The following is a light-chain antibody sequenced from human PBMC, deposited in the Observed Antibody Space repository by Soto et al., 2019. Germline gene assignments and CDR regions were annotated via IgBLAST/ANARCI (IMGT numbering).Light chain of an antibody. V-gene: IGLV2-23*02. J-gene: IGLJ1*01. CDR1: SSDVGSYNL. CDR2: EVS. Sequence: QSALTQPASVSGSPGQSITISCTGTSSDVGSYNLVSWYQHHPGKAPKLMILEVSKRPSGVSNRFSGSKSGNTASLTISGLQAEDEAEYYCCSYAGTYVFGTGTKVTVL. CDR3: CSYAGTYV.